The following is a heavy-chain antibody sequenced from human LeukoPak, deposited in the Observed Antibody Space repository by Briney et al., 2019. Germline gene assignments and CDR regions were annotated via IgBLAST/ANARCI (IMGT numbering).Heavy chain of an antibody. CDR2: IKEDGSEK. CDR1: GFTFSRLW. D-gene: IGHD3-10*01. CDR3: ARGKRIGLIRGATWYYYYYMDV. J-gene: IGHJ6*03. V-gene: IGHV3-7*01. Sequence: GGSLRLSCAASGFTFSRLWMSWVRQAPGKGLEWVANIKEDGSEKYYVDSVKGRFTISIDSAENSLSLQMNGLRAGDTAVYYCARGKRIGLIRGATWYYYYYMDVWGKGTTVTVSS.